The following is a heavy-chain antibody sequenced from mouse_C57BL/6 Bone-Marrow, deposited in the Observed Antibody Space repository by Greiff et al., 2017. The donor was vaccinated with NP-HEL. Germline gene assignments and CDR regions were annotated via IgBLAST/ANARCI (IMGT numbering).Heavy chain of an antibody. J-gene: IGHJ3*01. CDR1: GFTFSSYA. CDR2: ISSGGDYI. CDR3: TSTGTWFAY. V-gene: IGHV5-9-1*02. D-gene: IGHD4-1*01. Sequence: EVKVVESGEGLVKPGGSLKLSCAASGFTFSSYAMSWVRQTPEKRLEWVAYISSGGDYIYYADTVKGRFTISRDNARNTLYLQMSSLKSEDTAMYYCTSTGTWFAYWGQGTLVTVSA.